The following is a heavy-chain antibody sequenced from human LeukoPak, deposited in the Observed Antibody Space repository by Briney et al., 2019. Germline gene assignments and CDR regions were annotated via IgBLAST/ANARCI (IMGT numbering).Heavy chain of an antibody. CDR2: ISSSSSYI. CDR1: GSTFTAYI. V-gene: IGHV3-21*01. Sequence: GGSLRLSCAASGSTFTAYIMNWVRQAPGKGLEWVSSISSSSSYIYYADSVKGRFTISRDNGKNSLYLQMNGLRAEDTAVYYCVRTPSADWYFDLWGRGTLVTVSS. J-gene: IGHJ2*01. CDR3: VRTPSADWYFDL.